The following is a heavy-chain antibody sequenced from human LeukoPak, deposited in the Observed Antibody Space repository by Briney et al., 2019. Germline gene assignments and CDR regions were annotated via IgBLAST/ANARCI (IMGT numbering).Heavy chain of an antibody. CDR1: GGTFSSYA. Sequence: GASVKVSCKASGGTFSSYAISWVRQAPGQGLEWMGGIIPIFGTANYAQKFQGRVTITADESTSTAYMELSSLRSEDTAVYYCARAKPPIAAAGTSRYYYYYGMDVWGQGTTVTVSS. CDR2: IIPIFGTA. D-gene: IGHD6-13*01. V-gene: IGHV1-69*13. J-gene: IGHJ6*02. CDR3: ARAKPPIAAAGTSRYYYYYGMDV.